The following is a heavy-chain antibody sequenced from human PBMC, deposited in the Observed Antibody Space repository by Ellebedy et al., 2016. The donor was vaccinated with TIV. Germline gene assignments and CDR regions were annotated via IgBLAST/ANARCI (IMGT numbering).Heavy chain of an antibody. CDR1: GGSISSYY. CDR3: ARGYSGYDLRCDY. Sequence: MPSETLSLTCTVSGGSISSYYWSWIRQPPGKGLEWIGYIDYSGSTNYNPSLKSRVTISVDTSKNQFSLKLSSVTAADTAVYYCARGYSGYDLRCDYWGQGTLVTVSS. D-gene: IGHD5-12*01. J-gene: IGHJ4*02. CDR2: IDYSGST. V-gene: IGHV4-59*01.